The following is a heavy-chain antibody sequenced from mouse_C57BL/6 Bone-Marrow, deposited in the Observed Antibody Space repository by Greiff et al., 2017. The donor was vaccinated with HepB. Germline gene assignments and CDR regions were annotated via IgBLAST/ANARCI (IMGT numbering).Heavy chain of an antibody. CDR2: IHPNSGST. D-gene: IGHD1-1*01. CDR3: ARYSWLGPFAY. Sequence: VQLQQSGAELVKPGASVKLSCKASGYTFTSYWMHWVKQRPGQGLEWIGMIHPNSGSTNYNEKFKSKATLTVDKSSSTAYMQLSSLTSEDSAVYYCARYSWLGPFAYWGQGTLVTVSA. CDR1: GYTFTSYW. V-gene: IGHV1-64*01. J-gene: IGHJ3*01.